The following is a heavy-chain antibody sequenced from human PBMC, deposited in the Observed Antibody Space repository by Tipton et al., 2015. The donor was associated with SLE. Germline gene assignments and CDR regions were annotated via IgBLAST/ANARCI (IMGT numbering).Heavy chain of an antibody. Sequence: TLSLTCTVSDGSIRSTNYYWGWIRQPPGKGLEWIGSTFYTGSTYYNPSLKSRVSFSIDTSKHQFSLKLNSVTAADTAVYYCARRHYSGPFDSWGQGTLVTVSS. D-gene: IGHD5-12*01. V-gene: IGHV4-39*07. CDR2: TFYTGST. CDR1: DGSIRSTNYY. CDR3: ARRHYSGPFDS. J-gene: IGHJ4*02.